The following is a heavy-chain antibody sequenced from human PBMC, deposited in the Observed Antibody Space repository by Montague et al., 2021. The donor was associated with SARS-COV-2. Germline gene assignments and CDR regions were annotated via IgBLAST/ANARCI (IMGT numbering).Heavy chain of an antibody. D-gene: IGHD2-15*01. V-gene: IGHV3-23*01. CDR2: ISGSGDKT. CDR3: AKDLFCSGGDCYFYGMDL. Sequence: RLSWSASGFTFSTYAMSWVRRAPGKGLEWVSAISGSGDKTYYADSVKGRFTISRGNSKNTVSLQMNSLRVEDTAVYYCAKDLFCSGGDCYFYGMDLWGQGTTVTVSS. J-gene: IGHJ6*02. CDR1: GFTFSTYA.